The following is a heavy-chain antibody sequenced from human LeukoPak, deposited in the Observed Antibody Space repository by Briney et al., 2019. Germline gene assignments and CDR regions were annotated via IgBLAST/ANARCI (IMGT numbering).Heavy chain of an antibody. D-gene: IGHD6-19*01. V-gene: IGHV1-46*01. CDR2: INPSGGST. Sequence: ASVKVSCKASGYTFTSYYMHWVRQAPGQGLEWMGIINPSGGSTSYAQKFQGRVAMTRDMSTSTVYMELSSLRSEDTAVYYCARDRNSGWTFDYWGQGTLVTVSS. J-gene: IGHJ4*02. CDR3: ARDRNSGWTFDY. CDR1: GYTFTSYY.